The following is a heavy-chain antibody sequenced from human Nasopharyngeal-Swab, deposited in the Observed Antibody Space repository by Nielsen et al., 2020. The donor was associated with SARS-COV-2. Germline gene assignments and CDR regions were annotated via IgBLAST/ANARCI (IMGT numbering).Heavy chain of an antibody. Sequence: GESLKISCAASGSTFSSYAMSWVRQAPGKGLEWVSAISGSGGSTYYADSGKGRFTISRDNAKNSLYLQMNSLRAEDTAVYYCARGYDILTGGQGTLVTVSS. CDR2: ISGSGGST. CDR3: ARGYDILT. J-gene: IGHJ4*02. V-gene: IGHV3-23*01. D-gene: IGHD3-9*01. CDR1: GSTFSSYA.